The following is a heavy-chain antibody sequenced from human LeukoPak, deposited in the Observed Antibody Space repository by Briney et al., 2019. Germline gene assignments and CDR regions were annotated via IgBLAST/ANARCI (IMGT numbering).Heavy chain of an antibody. CDR2: VDPEDGDV. Sequence: GASVKVSYKVSGNTLTEFSMHWVRLTPGEGLEWMGGVDPEDGDVLYAQKFQGIVTMTEDTSTDTAYMELSSLRSDDTALYLCADISGRSSTWRALCSLDYWVRGTLVTVSS. CDR3: ADISGRSSTWRALCSLDY. D-gene: IGHD6-19*01. CDR1: GNTLTEFS. J-gene: IGHJ4*02. V-gene: IGHV1-24*01.